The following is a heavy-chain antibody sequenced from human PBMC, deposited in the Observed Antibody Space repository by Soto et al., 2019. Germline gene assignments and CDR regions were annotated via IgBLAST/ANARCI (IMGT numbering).Heavy chain of an antibody. J-gene: IGHJ5*02. V-gene: IGHV3-73*01. CDR3: TRVKLLWFGEFWYNWFDP. D-gene: IGHD3-10*01. CDR2: IRSKANSYAT. CDR1: GFTFSGSA. Sequence: PGGSLRLSCAASGFTFSGSAMHWVRQASGKGLEWVGRIRSKANSYATAYAASVKGRFTISRDDSKNTAYLQMNSLKTEDTAVYYCTRVKLLWFGEFWYNWFDPWGQGTLVTVSS.